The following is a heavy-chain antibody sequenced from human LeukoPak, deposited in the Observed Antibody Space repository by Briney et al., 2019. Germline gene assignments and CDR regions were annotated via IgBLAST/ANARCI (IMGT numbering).Heavy chain of an antibody. V-gene: IGHV4-39*01. CDR1: GGSISSSPYY. Sequence: SETLSLTCTVSGGSISSSPYYWAWIRPPPGKGLEWIASIYYSGSTYYSPSVKSRVTISVDTTKNQFSLKMTSVTAADTAVYYCAPGSPSTGYYHYWGQGTLVTVSS. D-gene: IGHD3-9*01. J-gene: IGHJ4*02. CDR3: APGSPSTGYYHY. CDR2: IYYSGST.